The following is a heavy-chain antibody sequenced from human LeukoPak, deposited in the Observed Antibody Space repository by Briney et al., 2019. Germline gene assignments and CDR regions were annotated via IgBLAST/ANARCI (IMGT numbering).Heavy chain of an antibody. CDR2: IRSNSDGGTI. D-gene: IGHD5-12*01. CDR1: GFTFSNAW. CDR3: VTGGGYNGLDY. Sequence: GGSLRLSCATSGFTFSNAWMNWVRQAPGKGLEWVGCIRSNSDGGTIDYAAPVKGRFTLSRDDSKTTLYLQMNSLQTEDTAVYYCVTGGGYNGLDYWGQGALVTVSS. J-gene: IGHJ4*02. V-gene: IGHV3-15*07.